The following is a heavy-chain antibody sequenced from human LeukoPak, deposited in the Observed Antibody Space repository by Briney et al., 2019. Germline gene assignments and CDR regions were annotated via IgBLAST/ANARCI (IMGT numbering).Heavy chain of an antibody. CDR1: GDSFSSSNYF. J-gene: IGHJ4*02. Sequence: PSETLSLTCTVSGDSFSSSNYFWVWIRQPPGKGLEWIGSIYYSGNIYYNPSLKSQVTISVDTSKKQFSLKLTSVMAADTAVYYCARHGNVVVEPGAEGFDYWGLGTQVTVSS. V-gene: IGHV4-39*01. D-gene: IGHD2-2*01. CDR2: IYYSGNI. CDR3: ARHGNVVVEPGAEGFDY.